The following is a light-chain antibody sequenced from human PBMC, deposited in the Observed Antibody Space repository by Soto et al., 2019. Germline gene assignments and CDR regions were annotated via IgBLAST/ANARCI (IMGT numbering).Light chain of an antibody. CDR3: LQDYNYPRT. CDR2: AAS. J-gene: IGKJ2*02. V-gene: IGKV1-6*01. CDR1: QGIRAD. Sequence: AIQMTQSPSSLSASVGDRVTISCRASQGIRADLGWYQHKPGKAPRLLIYAASSLQGGVPSRFSGTGSGTDFTLTINNLPPEDSATYYCLQDYNYPRTFGQGTKLEI.